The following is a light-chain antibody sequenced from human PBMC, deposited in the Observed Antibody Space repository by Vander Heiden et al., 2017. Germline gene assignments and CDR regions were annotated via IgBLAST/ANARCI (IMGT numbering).Light chain of an antibody. CDR1: QSVSSSY. Sequence: IVLTQSPGTPSLSTGERATLSCRASQSVSSSYLAWYQQKPGQAPRLLIYGASSRATGIPDRFSGSGSGTDFTLTISRLEPEDFAVYYCQHYGRSPPLTFGGGTNVEIK. V-gene: IGKV3-20*01. CDR3: QHYGRSPPLT. CDR2: GAS. J-gene: IGKJ4*01.